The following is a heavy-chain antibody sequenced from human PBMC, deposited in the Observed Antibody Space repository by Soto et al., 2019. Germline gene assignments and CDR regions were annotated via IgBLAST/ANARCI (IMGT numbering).Heavy chain of an antibody. D-gene: IGHD3-22*01. CDR1: GYTFTNYY. CDR2: INPNSGDT. CDR3: ARDWDYYDSSGYSKSGWYYYYGMDV. V-gene: IGHV1-2*06. J-gene: IGHJ6*02. Sequence: ASVKVSCKASGYTFTNYYIHWVRQAPGQGLEWMGRINPNSGDTTFAPKFQGRVTMTRDTSISTAYMQLSRLRFDDTAVSYCARDWDYYDSSGYSKSGWYYYYGMDVWGQGTTVTVSS.